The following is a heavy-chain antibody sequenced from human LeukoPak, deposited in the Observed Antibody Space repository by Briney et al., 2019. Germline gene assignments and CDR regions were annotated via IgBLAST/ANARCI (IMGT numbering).Heavy chain of an antibody. Sequence: PGRSLRLSCAASGFTFSSYAMHWVRQAPGKGLEWVAVISYDGSNKYYADSVKGRFTISRDNSKNTLYLQMNSLRAEDMAVYYCARDPGFASSTSCWDWFDPWGQGTLVTVSS. J-gene: IGHJ5*02. CDR2: ISYDGSNK. V-gene: IGHV3-30-3*01. CDR1: GFTFSSYA. D-gene: IGHD2-2*01. CDR3: ARDPGFASSTSCWDWFDP.